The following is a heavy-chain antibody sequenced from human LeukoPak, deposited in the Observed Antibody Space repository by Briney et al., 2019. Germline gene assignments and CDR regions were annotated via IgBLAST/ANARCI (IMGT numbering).Heavy chain of an antibody. CDR1: GGAISSSSYY. Sequence: SETLSLTCTVSGGAISSSSYYWGWIRQPPGKGLEWIGSIFYSGSTYYNPSLKSRVTISVDTSKNQFSLKLSSVTAADTAVYYCGRHQTMYYRMDVWGQGTTVTVSS. CDR3: GRHQTMYYRMDV. V-gene: IGHV4-39*01. CDR2: IFYSGST. J-gene: IGHJ6*02. D-gene: IGHD4/OR15-4a*01.